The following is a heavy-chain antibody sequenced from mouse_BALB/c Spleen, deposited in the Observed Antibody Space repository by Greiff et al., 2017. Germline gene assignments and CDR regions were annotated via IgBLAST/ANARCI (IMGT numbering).Heavy chain of an antibody. J-gene: IGHJ4*01. Sequence: EVQLVESGGGLVKPGGSLKLSCAASGFTFSSYTMSWVRQTPEKRLEWVATISSGGGNTYYPDSVKGRFTISRDNAKNNLYLQMSSLRSEDTALYYCARYKNDGYYFYAMDYWGQGTSVTVSS. CDR1: GFTFSSYT. V-gene: IGHV5-9*03. CDR2: ISSGGGNT. D-gene: IGHD2-3*01. CDR3: ARYKNDGYYFYAMDY.